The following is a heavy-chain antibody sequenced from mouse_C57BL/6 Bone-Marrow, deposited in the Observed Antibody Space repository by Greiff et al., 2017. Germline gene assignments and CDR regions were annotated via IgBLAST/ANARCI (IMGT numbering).Heavy chain of an antibody. J-gene: IGHJ1*03. V-gene: IGHV5-16*01. CDR2: INYDGSST. CDR1: GFTFSDYY. Sequence: DVKLVESEGGLVQPGSSMKLSCKASGFTFSDYYMAWVRQVPDKGLEWVANINYDGSSTYYLDSVKSRFIIARDNAKNILYLQMSRLKSEDTATYYWAREVLYWYFDVWGTGTTVTVSS. CDR3: AREVLYWYFDV. D-gene: IGHD2-14*01.